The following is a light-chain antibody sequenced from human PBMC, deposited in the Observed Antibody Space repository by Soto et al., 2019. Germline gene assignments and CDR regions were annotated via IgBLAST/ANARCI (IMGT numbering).Light chain of an antibody. CDR3: VLYMGSRISV. J-gene: IGLJ1*01. CDR1: SGSVSTSYY. V-gene: IGLV8-61*01. CDR2: STN. Sequence: QTVVTQEPSFSVSPGGTVTLTCGLSSGSVSTSYYPSWYQQTPGQAPRTLIYSTNTRSSGVPDRFSGSILGNKAALTITGAQADDESDYYCVLYMGSRISVFGTGTKLTVL.